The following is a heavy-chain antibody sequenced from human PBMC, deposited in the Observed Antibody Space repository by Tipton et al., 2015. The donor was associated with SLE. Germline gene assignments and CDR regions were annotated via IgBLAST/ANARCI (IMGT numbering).Heavy chain of an antibody. CDR1: GYSISSGYY. D-gene: IGHD5-12*01. J-gene: IGHJ4*02. Sequence: TLSLTCTVSGYSISSGYYCGWIRQPPGKGLEWIGSIFYTGSTYYNPSLKSRVSFSIDTSKHQFSLKLNSVTAADTAVYYCARRHYSGPFDSWGQGTLVTVSS. CDR2: IFYTGST. CDR3: ARRHYSGPFDS. V-gene: IGHV4-38-2*02.